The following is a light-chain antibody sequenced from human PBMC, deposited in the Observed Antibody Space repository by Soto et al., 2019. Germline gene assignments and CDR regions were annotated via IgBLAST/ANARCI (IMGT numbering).Light chain of an antibody. CDR3: QQYNNWPWT. CDR1: QSVSSN. J-gene: IGKJ1*01. Sequence: EIVMTQSPATPSVSPGERATLSCRASQSVSSNLAWYQQKPGQAPRLLIFGASTRATGIPARFSGSGSGTEFTLTISSLQSEDFGVYYCQQYNNWPWTFGQEPKVDIK. V-gene: IGKV3-15*01. CDR2: GAS.